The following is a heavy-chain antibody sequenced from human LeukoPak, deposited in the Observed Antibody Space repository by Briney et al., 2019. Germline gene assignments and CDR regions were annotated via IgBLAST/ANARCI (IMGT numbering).Heavy chain of an antibody. CDR2: IYSGGST. Sequence: PGGSLRLSCAASGFTVSSNYMSWVRQALGKGLEWVSVIYSGGSTYYADSVKGRFTISGDNSKNTLYLQMNSLRAEDTAVYYCAREIGRRTVTTFTVYYGMDVWGQGTTVTVSS. D-gene: IGHD4-17*01. V-gene: IGHV3-53*01. CDR3: AREIGRRTVTTFTVYYGMDV. J-gene: IGHJ6*02. CDR1: GFTVSSNY.